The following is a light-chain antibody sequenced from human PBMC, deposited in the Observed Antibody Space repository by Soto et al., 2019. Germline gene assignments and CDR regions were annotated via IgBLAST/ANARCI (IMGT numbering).Light chain of an antibody. CDR2: KDT. Sequence: SYELARPSSVSVSPGQTARIPCSGDILTRTYVRWFQQKPGQAPLLLIYKDTERASGIPERFSGSNSGTTVTLIITGAQVEDEADYYCYSASDNGRVCGGGTQLTVL. CDR3: YSASDNGRV. CDR1: ILTRTY. V-gene: IGLV3-27*01. J-gene: IGLJ3*02.